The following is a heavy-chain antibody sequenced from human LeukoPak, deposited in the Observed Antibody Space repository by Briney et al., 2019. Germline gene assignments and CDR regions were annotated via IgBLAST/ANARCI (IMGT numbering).Heavy chain of an antibody. V-gene: IGHV3-33*06. CDR3: AKVVQYTASTGTGLDY. D-gene: IGHD6-13*01. Sequence: PGGSLRLSCAASGFTFSNYGMHWVRQARGKVLDWVAVIWYDGSYKYYADSVKGRFTISRDNSKNTLYLQMNSLRAEDTAVYYCAKVVQYTASTGTGLDYWGQGTLVTVSS. CDR2: IWYDGSYK. J-gene: IGHJ4*02. CDR1: GFTFSNYG.